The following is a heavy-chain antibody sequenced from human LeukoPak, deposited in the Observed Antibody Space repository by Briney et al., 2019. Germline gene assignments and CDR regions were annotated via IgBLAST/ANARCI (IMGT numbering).Heavy chain of an antibody. CDR1: GYTLTELS. Sequence: ASVKVSCKVSGYTLTELSMHWVRQAPGKGLEWMGGFDPEDGETIYAQKFQGRVTMTEATSTDTAYMELSSLRSEDTAVYYCATGVVVPAAVFDYWGQGTLVTVSS. CDR2: FDPEDGET. CDR3: ATGVVVPAAVFDY. J-gene: IGHJ4*02. V-gene: IGHV1-24*01. D-gene: IGHD2-2*01.